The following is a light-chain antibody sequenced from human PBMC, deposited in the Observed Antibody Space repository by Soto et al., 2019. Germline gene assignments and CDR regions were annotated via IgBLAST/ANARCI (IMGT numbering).Light chain of an antibody. V-gene: IGLV2-8*01. CDR1: SSDVGGYNF. CDR2: EVS. J-gene: IGLJ2*01. Sequence: QSALTQPPSASGSPXQSVTISCTGTSSDVGGYNFVSWYQQHPGKAPKLMIYEVSERPSGVPDRFSGSKSGNTASLTVSGLQAEDEADYYCSSYAGSNIVVFGGGTKLTVL. CDR3: SSYAGSNIVV.